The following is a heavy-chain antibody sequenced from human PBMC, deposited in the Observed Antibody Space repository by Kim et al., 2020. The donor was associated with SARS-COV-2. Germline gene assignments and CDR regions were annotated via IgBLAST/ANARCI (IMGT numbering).Heavy chain of an antibody. V-gene: IGHV3-15*01. J-gene: IGHJ4*02. CDR3: TTEYYYDSSGYYGDY. D-gene: IGHD3-22*01. Sequence: APVKGRFTSSRDESKNTLYLQMNSLKTEDTAVYYCTTEYYYDSSGYYGDYWGQGTLVTVSS.